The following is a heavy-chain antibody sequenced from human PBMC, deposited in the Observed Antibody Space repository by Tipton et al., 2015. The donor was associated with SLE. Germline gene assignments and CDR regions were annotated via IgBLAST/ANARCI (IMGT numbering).Heavy chain of an antibody. V-gene: IGHV4-38-2*02. Sequence: TLSLTCTVSGYSISSGYYWGWIRQPPGKGLEWIGSIIHSGSTNYNPSLKSRVPISVDTSKNQFSLKLSSVTAADTAVYYCARYGVWFGELLNLDYWCQGTLVSVSS. D-gene: IGHD3-10*01. CDR1: GYSISSGYY. CDR2: IIHSGST. CDR3: ARYGVWFGELLNLDY. J-gene: IGHJ4*02.